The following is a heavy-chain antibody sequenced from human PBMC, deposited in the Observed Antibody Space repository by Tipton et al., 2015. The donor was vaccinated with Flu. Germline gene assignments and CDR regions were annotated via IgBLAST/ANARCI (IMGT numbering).Heavy chain of an antibody. Sequence: SLRLSCAASGFTFDDYATHWVRQAPGKGLEWVSGISWNSGSIGYADSVKGRFTISRDNAKNSLYLQMNSLRAEDMALYYCAASSGYKGDAFDIWGQGTMVTVSS. V-gene: IGHV3-9*03. CDR2: ISWNSGSI. CDR3: AASSGYKGDAFDI. CDR1: GFTFDDYA. J-gene: IGHJ3*02. D-gene: IGHD3-22*01.